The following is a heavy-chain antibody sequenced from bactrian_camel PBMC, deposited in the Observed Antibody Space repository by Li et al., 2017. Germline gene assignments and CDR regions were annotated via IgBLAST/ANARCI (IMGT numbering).Heavy chain of an antibody. CDR3: AQKGSYISDYGGFGY. V-gene: IGHV3-1*01. Sequence: VQLVESGGGLVQPGGSLRLSCAASGFTFDAYTMAWIRQAPGKGLEWVSSINSGGGSTYYADSVKGRFTISRGNAKNTMYLQMNSLKSEDTALYYCAQKGSYISDYGGFGYWGQGTQVTVS. J-gene: IGHJ6*01. D-gene: IGHD4*01. CDR1: GFTFDAYT. CDR2: INSGGGST.